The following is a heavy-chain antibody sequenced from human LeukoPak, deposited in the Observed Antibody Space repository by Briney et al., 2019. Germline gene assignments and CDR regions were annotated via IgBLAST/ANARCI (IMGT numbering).Heavy chain of an antibody. CDR3: ARLRGNYFPDY. CDR2: IYYSGST. D-gene: IGHD4-11*01. V-gene: IGHV4-31*03. J-gene: IGHJ4*02. Sequence: SETLSLTCTVSGGSISGGGYYWSWIRQHPGKGLEWIGYIYYSGSTYYNPSLKSRVTISVDTSKNQFSLRLSSVTAADTAVYYCARLRGNYFPDYWGQGTLVTVSS. CDR1: GGSISGGGYY.